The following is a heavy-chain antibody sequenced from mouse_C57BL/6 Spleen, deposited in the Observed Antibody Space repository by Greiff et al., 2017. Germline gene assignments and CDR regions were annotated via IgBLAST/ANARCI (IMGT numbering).Heavy chain of an antibody. D-gene: IGHD2-1*01. CDR2: IDPENGDT. CDR1: GFNIKDDY. Sequence: EVQLQQSGAELVRPGASVKLSCTASGFNIKDDYMHWVKQRPEQGLEWIGWIDPENGDTEYASQFQGKATITADTSSNTAYLQLSSLTSEDTAVYYCIPYGNYAMDYWGQGTSVTVSS. V-gene: IGHV14-4*01. J-gene: IGHJ4*01. CDR3: IPYGNYAMDY.